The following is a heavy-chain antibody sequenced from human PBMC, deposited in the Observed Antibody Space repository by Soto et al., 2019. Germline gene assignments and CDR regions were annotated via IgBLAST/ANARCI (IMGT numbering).Heavy chain of an antibody. D-gene: IGHD5-12*01. J-gene: IGHJ4*02. CDR2: ISWNSGSI. CDR1: GFTFDDYA. V-gene: IGHV3-9*01. Sequence: PGGSLRLSCAASGFTFDDYAMHWVRQAPGKGLEWVSGISWNSGSIGYADAVKGRFTISRDNAKNSLYLQMNSLRSEDTALYYCAKDMGYDLSPLGYFDYWGQGTLVTGSS. CDR3: AKDMGYDLSPLGYFDY.